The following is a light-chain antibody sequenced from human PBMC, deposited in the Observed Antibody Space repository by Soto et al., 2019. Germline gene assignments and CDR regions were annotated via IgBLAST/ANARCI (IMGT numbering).Light chain of an antibody. CDR2: GAS. Sequence: IVLTQSPATLSLYPGERATLSCRASQSVSSYLAWYQQKPGQAPRLLIYGASTRATGIPARFSGSGSGTAFTLTISSLQSEDFAVYYCQQRHNWRDTFGQGTKVDI. CDR1: QSVSSY. J-gene: IGKJ1*01. V-gene: IGKV3-11*01. CDR3: QQRHNWRDT.